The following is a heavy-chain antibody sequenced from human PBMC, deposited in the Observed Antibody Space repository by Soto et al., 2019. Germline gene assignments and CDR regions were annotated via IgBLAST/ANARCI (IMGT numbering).Heavy chain of an antibody. Sequence: EVQLVETGGGLIQPGGSVRLSCAASGFSVSNNYMSWVRQAPGKGLEWVSVIYGGGNTNYADSVKGRFTISRDKSKNTLYLQMNSLRDEDTAVYYCAREAGPLDYWGQGTLVTVSS. V-gene: IGHV3-53*02. CDR2: IYGGGNT. J-gene: IGHJ4*02. CDR1: GFSVSNNY. CDR3: AREAGPLDY.